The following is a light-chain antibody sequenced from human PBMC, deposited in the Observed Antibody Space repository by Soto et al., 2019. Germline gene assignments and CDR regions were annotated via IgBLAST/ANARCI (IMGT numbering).Light chain of an antibody. J-gene: IGKJ4*01. V-gene: IGKV1-33*01. Sequence: DIQMTQSPSSLSASVGDRVTIACQSSHGVSWNLNWFQQKPGEAPKLLIYDASILERGVPSRFSGSGSGTDFTLTISSLQPEDVATYYCQQYSSMLSFGGGTEVDLK. CDR3: QQYSSMLS. CDR1: HGVSWN. CDR2: DAS.